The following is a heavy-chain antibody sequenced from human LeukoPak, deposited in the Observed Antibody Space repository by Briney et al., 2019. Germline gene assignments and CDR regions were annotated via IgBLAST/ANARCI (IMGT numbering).Heavy chain of an antibody. CDR3: AREREVVAFDI. CDR2: ISGSTTYT. CDR1: GFSFSDYY. D-gene: IGHD2-15*01. J-gene: IGHJ3*02. V-gene: IGHV3-11*05. Sequence: GGSLRLSCAASGFSFSDYYMSWIRQPPGKGLEWVSYISGSTTYTNYADSVRGRFTIARDNSKNSLYLQMNSLRAEDTAVYYCAREREVVAFDIWGQGTMVTVSS.